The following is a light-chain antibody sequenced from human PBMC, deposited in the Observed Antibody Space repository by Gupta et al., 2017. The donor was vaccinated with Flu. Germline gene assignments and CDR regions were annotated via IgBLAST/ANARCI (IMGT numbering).Light chain of an antibody. CDR1: NNDVGGYNY. J-gene: IGLJ2*01. Sequence: QSALPQPSSVSGSPGPSITIPCNRTNNDVGGYNYVSWYQQHPGKAPKLMIYEVSNRPSGVSDRFSGSKSDNTASLTISGLQAEDEADYYCTSYTSARTVIFGGGTKLTVL. CDR2: EVS. CDR3: TSYTSARTVI. V-gene: IGLV2-14*01.